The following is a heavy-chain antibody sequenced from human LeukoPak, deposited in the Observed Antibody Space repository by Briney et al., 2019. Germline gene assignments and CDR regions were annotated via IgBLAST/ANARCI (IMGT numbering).Heavy chain of an antibody. D-gene: IGHD5-12*01. CDR1: GFTLSRYG. CDR3: ARDTKWPAGY. Sequence: PGGSLRLSCAASGFTLSRYGMHWVRQAPGKGLEWVSYISSSSSTIYYADSVKGRFTISRDNAKNSLYLQMNSLRDEDTAVYYCARDTKWPAGYWGQGTLVTVSS. V-gene: IGHV3-48*02. CDR2: ISSSSSTI. J-gene: IGHJ4*02.